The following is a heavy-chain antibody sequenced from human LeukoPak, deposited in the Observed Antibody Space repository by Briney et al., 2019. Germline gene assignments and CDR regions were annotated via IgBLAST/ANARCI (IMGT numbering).Heavy chain of an antibody. Sequence: SVKVSCKASGGTFSSYAISWVRQAPGHGLEWMGGIIPIFGTANYAQKFQGRVTITTDESTSTAYMELSSLRSEDTAVYYCARVGGAARSYFDYWGQGTLVTVSS. J-gene: IGHJ4*02. CDR3: ARVGGAARSYFDY. CDR2: IIPIFGTA. D-gene: IGHD6-6*01. V-gene: IGHV1-69*05. CDR1: GGTFSSYA.